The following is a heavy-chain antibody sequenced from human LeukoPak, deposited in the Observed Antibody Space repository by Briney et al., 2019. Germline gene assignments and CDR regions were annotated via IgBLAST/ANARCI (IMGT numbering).Heavy chain of an antibody. Sequence: ASVKVSCKASGYTFTSYGISWVRQAPGQGREWMGWISAYNGNTSYAQKLQGRVTMTTDTSTSTAYMELRSLRSDVTAVYYCARDLRRGIYLFDPWGQGTLVTVSS. D-gene: IGHD3-16*01. J-gene: IGHJ5*02. CDR3: ARDLRRGIYLFDP. V-gene: IGHV1-18*01. CDR2: ISAYNGNT. CDR1: GYTFTSYG.